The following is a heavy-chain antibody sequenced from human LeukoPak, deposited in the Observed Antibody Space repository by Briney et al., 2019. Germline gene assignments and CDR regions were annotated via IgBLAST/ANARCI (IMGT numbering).Heavy chain of an antibody. V-gene: IGHV1-69*04. CDR3: ARAADYYGSGNDY. D-gene: IGHD3-10*01. CDR2: IIPILGIA. Sequence: SVKVSCKASGGTFSSYAIGWGRQAPGQGLEWMGRIIPILGIANYAQKFQGRVTITADKSTSTAYMELSSLRSEDTAVYYCARAADYYGSGNDYWGQGTLVTVSS. CDR1: GGTFSSYA. J-gene: IGHJ4*02.